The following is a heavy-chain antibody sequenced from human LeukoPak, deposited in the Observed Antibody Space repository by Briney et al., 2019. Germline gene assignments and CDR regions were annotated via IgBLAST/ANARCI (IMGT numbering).Heavy chain of an antibody. Sequence: PGGSLRLSCAASGFTFSGNWMHWVRQAPGKGLEWVAVISYDGSNKYYADSVKGRFTISRDNSKNTLYLQMNSLRAEDTAVYYCAKDSERIAVAGSPFDYWGQGTLVTVSS. CDR2: ISYDGSNK. CDR3: AKDSERIAVAGSPFDY. J-gene: IGHJ4*02. D-gene: IGHD6-19*01. CDR1: GFTFSGNW. V-gene: IGHV3-30*18.